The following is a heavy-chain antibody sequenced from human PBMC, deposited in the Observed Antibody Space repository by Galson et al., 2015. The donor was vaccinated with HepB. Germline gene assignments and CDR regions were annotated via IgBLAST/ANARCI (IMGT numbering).Heavy chain of an antibody. CDR1: GYTFTSYG. V-gene: IGHV1-18*01. CDR3: ARAKGGCGGDCYSGVYYYGMDV. CDR2: ISAYNGNT. Sequence: SVKVSCKASGYTFTSYGISWVRQAPGQGLEWMGWISAYNGNTNYAQKLQGRVTMTTDTSTSTAYMELRSLRSDDTAVYYCARAKGGCGGDCYSGVYYYGMDVWGQGTTVTVSS. J-gene: IGHJ6*02. D-gene: IGHD2-21*02.